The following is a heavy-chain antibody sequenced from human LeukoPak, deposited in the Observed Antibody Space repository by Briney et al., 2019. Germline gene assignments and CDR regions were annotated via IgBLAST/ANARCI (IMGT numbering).Heavy chain of an antibody. CDR2: ISSSGSTT. J-gene: IGHJ4*02. CDR1: GFTFSYYS. D-gene: IGHD2-2*01. CDR3: AFRPLGDCSSSTCSAFDY. V-gene: IGHV3-48*02. Sequence: GGSLRLSCAVSGFTFSYYSMNWVRQATGKGLEWVSYISSSGSTTYYEDSVKGRFTASRDNAKNSLYLQMNSLRDEDTAVYYCAFRPLGDCSSSTCSAFDYWGRGTLVTVSS.